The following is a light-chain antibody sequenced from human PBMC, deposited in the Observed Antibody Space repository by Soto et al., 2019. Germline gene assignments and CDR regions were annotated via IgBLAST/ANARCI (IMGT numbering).Light chain of an antibody. Sequence: QSVLTQPASVSGSPGQSITISCTGTSSDVGTYDAVSWYQHHPGKVPKLMIYEVNKRPSGVSYRISGSKSGNTASLTISGLQAEDEADYYCCSYAGTSYVFGSGTKLTVL. CDR2: EVN. V-gene: IGLV2-23*02. CDR1: SSDVGTYDA. CDR3: CSYAGTSYV. J-gene: IGLJ1*01.